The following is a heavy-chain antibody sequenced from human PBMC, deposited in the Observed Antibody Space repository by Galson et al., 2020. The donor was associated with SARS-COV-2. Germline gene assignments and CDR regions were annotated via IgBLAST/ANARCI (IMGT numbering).Heavy chain of an antibody. CDR2: IWYDGSNK. D-gene: IGHD3-3*01. J-gene: IGHJ5*02. CDR1: GFTFSSYG. CDR3: AKDFRFGERDWFDP. Sequence: QLGESLKISCAASGFTFSSYGMHWVRQAPGKGLEWVAVIWYDGSNKYYADSVKGRFTISRDNSKNTLYLQMNSLRAEDTAVYYCAKDFRFGERDWFDPWGQGTLVTVSS. V-gene: IGHV3-33*06.